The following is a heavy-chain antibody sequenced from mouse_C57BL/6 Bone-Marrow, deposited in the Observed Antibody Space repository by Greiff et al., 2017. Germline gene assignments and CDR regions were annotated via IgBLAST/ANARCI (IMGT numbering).Heavy chain of an antibody. D-gene: IGHD1-1*01. V-gene: IGHV14-2*01. CDR2: IGPEVGET. Sequence: VQLKQSGAELVKPGASVKLSCTASGFNIKDYYMHWVKQRTEQGLDWIGRIGPEVGETKSAPVLQGNATITADTSSNTAYLQLSSLTSEDTAVYYCALYGSSYEALFAYWCRGTLVTVSA. J-gene: IGHJ3*01. CDR3: ALYGSSYEALFAY. CDR1: GFNIKDYY.